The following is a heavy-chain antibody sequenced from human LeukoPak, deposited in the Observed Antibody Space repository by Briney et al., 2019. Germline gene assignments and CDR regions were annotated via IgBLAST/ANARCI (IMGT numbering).Heavy chain of an antibody. CDR1: GFTFTNYA. V-gene: IGHV3-23*01. D-gene: IGHD3-9*01. CDR3: AKWGDYDILTGYYVPDY. J-gene: IGHJ4*02. Sequence: GGSLRLSCVASGFTFTNYAMSWVRQAPGKGLEWVSAITGSDGSSYYADSVKGRFTISRDNSKNTLYLQVNSLRAEDTTVYYCAKWGDYDILTGYYVPDYWGQGTLVTVSS. CDR2: ITGSDGSS.